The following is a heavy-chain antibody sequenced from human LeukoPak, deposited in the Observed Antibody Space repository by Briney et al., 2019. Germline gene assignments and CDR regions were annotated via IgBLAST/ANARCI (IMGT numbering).Heavy chain of an antibody. Sequence: PGGSLRLSCAASGFTFSSYAMSWVRQAPGKGLEWVSYISSSGSTIYYADSVKGRFTISRDNAKNSLYLQMNSLRAEDTAVYYCARARSTIFRVVNIFDYWGQGTLVTVSS. D-gene: IGHD3-3*01. CDR2: ISSSGSTI. CDR1: GFTFSSYA. CDR3: ARARSTIFRVVNIFDY. V-gene: IGHV3-48*04. J-gene: IGHJ4*02.